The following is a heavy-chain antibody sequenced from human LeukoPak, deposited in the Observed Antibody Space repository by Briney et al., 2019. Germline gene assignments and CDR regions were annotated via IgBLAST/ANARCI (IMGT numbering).Heavy chain of an antibody. Sequence: PGGSLRLSCAASGFTFSNAWMSWVRQAPGKGLEWVGRIKSKTDGGTTDYAAPVKGRFTISRDDSKSTLYLQMNSLKTEDTAVYYCTTDLDSSSWYFMDYWGQGTLVTVSS. D-gene: IGHD6-13*01. CDR2: IKSKTDGGTT. CDR1: GFTFSNAW. J-gene: IGHJ4*02. CDR3: TTDLDSSSWYFMDY. V-gene: IGHV3-15*01.